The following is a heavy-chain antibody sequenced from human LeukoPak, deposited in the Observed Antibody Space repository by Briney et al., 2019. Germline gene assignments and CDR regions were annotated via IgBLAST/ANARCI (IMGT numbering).Heavy chain of an antibody. V-gene: IGHV4-34*01. Sequence: SETLSLTCAAYGRSLSSYYWSWIRQSPGKGLEWIGEIDEFGRTKYNPSVKSRVAISVDTSKNQFSLRLSSVTAADSATYYCARPGYCSSTICSGFMHVWGKGTTVTVSS. CDR3: ARPGYCSSTICSGFMHV. CDR2: IDEFGRT. CDR1: GRSLSSYY. D-gene: IGHD2-2*01. J-gene: IGHJ6*04.